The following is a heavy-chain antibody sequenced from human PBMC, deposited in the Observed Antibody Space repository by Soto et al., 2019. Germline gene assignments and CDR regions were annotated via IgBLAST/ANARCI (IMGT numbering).Heavy chain of an antibody. Sequence: PSETLSLTCTVSGGSISSGGYYWSWIRQHPGKGPEWIGYIYYSGSTYYNPSLKSRVTISVDTSKNQFSLKLSSVTAADTAVYYCARGWKGLWFGERYYFDYWGQGTLVTVSS. D-gene: IGHD3-10*01. V-gene: IGHV4-31*03. J-gene: IGHJ4*02. CDR2: IYYSGST. CDR3: ARGWKGLWFGERYYFDY. CDR1: GGSISSGGYY.